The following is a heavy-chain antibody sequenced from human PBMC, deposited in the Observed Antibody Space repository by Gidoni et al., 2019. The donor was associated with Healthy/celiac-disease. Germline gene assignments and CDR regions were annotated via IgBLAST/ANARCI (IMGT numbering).Heavy chain of an antibody. D-gene: IGHD1-26*01. CDR1: AFTVSSNY. V-gene: IGHV3-53*02. Sequence: EVQLVETGGGLIQPGGSLRLSCAASAFTVSSNYMSWVRQAPGKGLEWVSVIYSGGSTYYADSVKGRFTISRDNSKNTLYLQMNSLRAEDTAVYYCARDKEVGAWAFDIWGQGTMVTVSS. J-gene: IGHJ3*02. CDR3: ARDKEVGAWAFDI. CDR2: IYSGGST.